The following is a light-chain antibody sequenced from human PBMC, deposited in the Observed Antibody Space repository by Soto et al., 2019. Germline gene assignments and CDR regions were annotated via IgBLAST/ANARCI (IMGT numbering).Light chain of an antibody. CDR1: SSNIGSSY. J-gene: IGLJ3*02. V-gene: IGLV1-47*01. CDR2: RNN. CDR3: APWDDSLSGGV. Sequence: QPVLTQPPSASGTPGQRVTISCSGSSSNIGSSYLYWYQQLPGTAPKLLIYRNNQRPSGVPDRFSGSKSGTSASLAISGLRSEDEADYYCAPWDDSLSGGVFGGGTKLTVL.